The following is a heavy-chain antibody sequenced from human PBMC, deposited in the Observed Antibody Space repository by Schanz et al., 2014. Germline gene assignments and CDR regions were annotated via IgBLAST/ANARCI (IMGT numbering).Heavy chain of an antibody. J-gene: IGHJ2*01. CDR2: VSRSTPDI. CDR1: GFTFSSYS. D-gene: IGHD2-21*02. V-gene: IGHV3-48*01. CDR3: AKDLGVDCGDGCFNWYFDL. Sequence: DVQLLESGGGLVQPGGSLRLSCTASGFTFSSYSMNWVRQAPGKGLEWVSYVSRSTPDIYYADSVKGRFTMSRDNAKNSLYLQMTSLRAEDTAVYYCAKDLGVDCGDGCFNWYFDLWGRGTLXTVSS.